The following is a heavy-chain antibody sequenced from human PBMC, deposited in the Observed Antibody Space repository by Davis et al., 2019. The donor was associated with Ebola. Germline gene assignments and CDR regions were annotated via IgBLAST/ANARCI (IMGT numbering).Heavy chain of an antibody. Sequence: SETLSLTCNVSGASIRTYYWSWVRQPPGKGLEWIGYIYNSGSTNYNPPLRSRVTISADPSKNQFSLRLTSVTAADTAVYYCARDSSPRNLDIWGRGTLVTVSA. V-gene: IGHV4-59*01. D-gene: IGHD1-14*01. CDR1: GASIRTYY. CDR3: ARDSSPRNLDI. J-gene: IGHJ3*02. CDR2: IYNSGST.